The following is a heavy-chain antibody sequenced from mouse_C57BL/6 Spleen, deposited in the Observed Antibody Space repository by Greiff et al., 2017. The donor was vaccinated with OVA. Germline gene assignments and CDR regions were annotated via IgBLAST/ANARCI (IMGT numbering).Heavy chain of an antibody. Sequence: EVQVVESGGGLVKPGGSLKLSCAASGFTFSSYTMSWVRQTPEKRLEWVATISGGGGNTYYPDSVKGRFTISRDNAKNTLYLQMSSLRSEDTALYYCARVYYGSSYWYFDVWGTGTTVTVSS. J-gene: IGHJ1*03. CDR1: GFTFSSYT. D-gene: IGHD1-1*01. CDR3: ARVYYGSSYWYFDV. CDR2: ISGGGGNT. V-gene: IGHV5-9*01.